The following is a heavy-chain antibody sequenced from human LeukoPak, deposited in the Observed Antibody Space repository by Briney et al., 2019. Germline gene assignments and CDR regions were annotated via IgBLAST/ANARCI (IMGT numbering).Heavy chain of an antibody. V-gene: IGHV3-7*01. CDR2: IKQDGSEK. J-gene: IGHJ4*02. D-gene: IGHD6-6*01. CDR3: ARRGGSSSRRSPIDY. CDR1: GFTFSDYW. Sequence: GGSLRLSCAASGFTFSDYWMTWVRQAPGKGPEWVANIKQDGSEKYYVDSVRGQFTISRDNAKNSLFLQMNSLRVEDTAVYYCARRGGSSSRRSPIDYWGQGTLVTVSS.